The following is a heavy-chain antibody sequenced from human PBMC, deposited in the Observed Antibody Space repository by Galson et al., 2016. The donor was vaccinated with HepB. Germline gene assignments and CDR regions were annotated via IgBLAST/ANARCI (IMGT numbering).Heavy chain of an antibody. CDR2: ISSTSHST. J-gene: IGHJ4*02. V-gene: IGHV3-23*01. CDR3: AKGWSGPDS. Sequence: SLRLSCAASGFTLSTSAMSWVRQAPGQGLEWVSAISSTSHSTYYADSVKGRFTISRDNAKNTLSLQMDSLKIDDTAVYYCAKGWSGPDSWGQGTLVTVSS. D-gene: IGHD3-3*01. CDR1: GFTLSTSA.